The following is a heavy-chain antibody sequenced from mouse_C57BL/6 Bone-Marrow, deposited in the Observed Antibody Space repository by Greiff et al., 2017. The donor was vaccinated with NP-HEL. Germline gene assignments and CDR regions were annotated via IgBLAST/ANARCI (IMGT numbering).Heavy chain of an antibody. CDR2: IDPANGNT. CDR3: ARSVGWLLLYYFDY. V-gene: IGHV14-3*01. J-gene: IGHJ2*01. CDR1: GFNIKNTY. D-gene: IGHD2-3*01. Sequence: EVNVVESVAELVRPGASVKLSCTASGFNIKNTYMHWVKQRPEQGLEWIGRIDPANGNTKYAPKFQGKATITADTSSNTAYLQLSSLTSEDTAIYYCARSVGWLLLYYFDYWGQGTTLTVSS.